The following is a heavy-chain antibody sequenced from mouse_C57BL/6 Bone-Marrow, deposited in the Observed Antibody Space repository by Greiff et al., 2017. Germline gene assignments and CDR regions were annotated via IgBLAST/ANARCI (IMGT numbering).Heavy chain of an antibody. J-gene: IGHJ3*01. V-gene: IGHV2-2*01. CDR2: IWSGGST. Sequence: VHLVESGPGLVQPSQSLSITCTVSGFSLTSYGVHWVRQSPGKGLEWLGVIWSGGSTDYNAAFISRLSISKDNSKSQVFFKMNSLQADDTAIYYCASLQLFAYWGQGTLVTVSA. CDR1: GFSLTSYG. D-gene: IGHD4-1*02. CDR3: ASLQLFAY.